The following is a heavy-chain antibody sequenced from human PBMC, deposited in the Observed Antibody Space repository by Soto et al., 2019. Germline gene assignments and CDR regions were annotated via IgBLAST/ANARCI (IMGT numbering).Heavy chain of an antibody. Sequence: QVQLVQSGAEVKKPGASVKVSCKASGYTFTSYDIYLVRQATGQVLEWMGWMNPKSGNTGCAQKFKARVTMTRNTSISTAYMKLRTPRSQDTAVYYCASVYTSAWRFDSWGQGTLVTVSS. CDR3: ASVYTSAWRFDS. J-gene: IGHJ4*02. CDR2: MNPKSGNT. CDR1: GYTFTSYD. V-gene: IGHV1-8*01. D-gene: IGHD6-25*01.